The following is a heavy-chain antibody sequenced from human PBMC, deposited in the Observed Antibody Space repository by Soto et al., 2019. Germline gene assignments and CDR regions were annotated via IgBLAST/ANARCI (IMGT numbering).Heavy chain of an antibody. CDR3: AREVYYDFWGGSNYYYGMDV. V-gene: IGHV4-39*02. J-gene: IGHJ6*02. Sequence: SETLSLTCTVSGGSISSSSYYWGWIRQPPGKGLEWIGSIYYSGSTCYNPSLKSRVTISVDTSKNQFSLKLSSVTAADTAVYYCAREVYYDFWGGSNYYYGMDVWGQGTTVTV. CDR1: GGSISSSSYY. D-gene: IGHD3-3*01. CDR2: IYYSGST.